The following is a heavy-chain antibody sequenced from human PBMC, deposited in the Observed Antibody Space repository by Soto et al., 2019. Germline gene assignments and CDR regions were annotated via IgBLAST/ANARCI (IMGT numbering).Heavy chain of an antibody. J-gene: IGHJ4*02. Sequence: PSETLSLTCTVSGGSISSYYWSWIRQPPGKGLEWIGYIYYRGSTNYNPSLKSRVTISVDTSKNQFSLKLSSVTAADTAVYYCARDRGDFWSGYYDLGYWGQGTLVTVSS. CDR1: GGSISSYY. CDR3: ARDRGDFWSGYYDLGY. D-gene: IGHD3-3*01. V-gene: IGHV4-59*01. CDR2: IYYRGST.